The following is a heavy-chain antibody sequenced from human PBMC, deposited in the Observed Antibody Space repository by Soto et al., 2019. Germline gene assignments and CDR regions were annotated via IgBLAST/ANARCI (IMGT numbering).Heavy chain of an antibody. V-gene: IGHV4-4*07. J-gene: IGHJ4*02. CDR1: GGSIRGYY. Sequence: SETLSLTCTVSGGSIRGYYWSWIRQPAGRGLEWIGRMHTSGSTNYSPSLKSRVTISVDMSKNQISLKLTSVTAADTALYYCVRASMPKAHFDDWGQGTLVTVSS. CDR3: VRASMPKAHFDD. D-gene: IGHD2-2*01. CDR2: MHTSGST.